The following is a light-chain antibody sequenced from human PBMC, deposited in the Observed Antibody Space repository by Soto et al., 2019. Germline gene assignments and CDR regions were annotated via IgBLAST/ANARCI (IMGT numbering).Light chain of an antibody. J-gene: IGKJ2*01. CDR3: QQYGASPPYT. Sequence: EIVLTQSPGTLSLSPGERATLSCRASRSFASSYLAWYQQRPGQAPRLLIYAASNRATGIPDRFSGSGSGTDFTLTINRLEAEDSAVYYCQQYGASPPYTFGQGTRWIS. CDR2: AAS. V-gene: IGKV3-20*01. CDR1: RSFASSY.